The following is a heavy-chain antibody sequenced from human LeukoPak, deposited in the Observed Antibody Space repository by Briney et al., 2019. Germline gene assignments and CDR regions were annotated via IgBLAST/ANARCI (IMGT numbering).Heavy chain of an antibody. V-gene: IGHV1-2*02. D-gene: IGHD3-22*01. Sequence: GASVKVSCKPSGYTFIDHYLHWVRQAPGQGLESLGWIDPDTGDTNYPQKFQCRVTMSRDTSSSTAYMELNRLQSDDTSVHYCARAGHNSNSGGYHRWGLGTLVTVSS. CDR1: GYTFIDHY. CDR3: ARAGHNSNSGGYHR. CDR2: IDPDTGDT. J-gene: IGHJ5*02.